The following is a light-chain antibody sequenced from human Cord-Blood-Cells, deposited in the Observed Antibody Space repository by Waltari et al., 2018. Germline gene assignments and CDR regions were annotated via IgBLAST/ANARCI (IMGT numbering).Light chain of an antibody. CDR1: SSDVGSYNL. Sequence: QSALTQPASVSGSPGQSITISCTGTSSDVGSYNLFSWYQQHPGKAPKPMIYEVSKRPSGFSNRFSGSKSGNTASLTISGLQAEDEADYYCCSYAGSSTYVFGTGTKVTVL. V-gene: IGLV2-23*02. CDR2: EVS. CDR3: CSYAGSSTYV. J-gene: IGLJ1*01.